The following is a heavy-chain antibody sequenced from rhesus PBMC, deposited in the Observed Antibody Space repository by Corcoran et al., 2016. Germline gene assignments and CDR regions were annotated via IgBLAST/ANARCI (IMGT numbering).Heavy chain of an antibody. V-gene: IGHV4-99*01. CDR3: ARQHNWNYVGYFDY. Sequence: QVQLQESGPGLVKPSETLSLTCAVSGYSISSGYYWGWIRQPPGKGLEYIGYISGSSGSTYYNPSRKSRVTISQDTSKNQFSLKLSSVTAADTAVYYCARQHNWNYVGYFDYWGQGVLVTVSS. CDR1: GYSISSGYY. J-gene: IGHJ4*01. D-gene: IGHD1-26*01. CDR2: ISGSSGST.